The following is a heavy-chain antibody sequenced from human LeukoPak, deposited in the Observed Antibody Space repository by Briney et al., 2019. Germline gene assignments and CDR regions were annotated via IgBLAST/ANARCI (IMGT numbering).Heavy chain of an antibody. CDR3: ARELSYYYLDV. CDR1: GFTFSSSS. CDR2: ISNSGDNT. J-gene: IGHJ6*03. V-gene: IGHV3-64*02. Sequence: GGSLRLSCVASGFTFSSSSMQWVRQAPGKGLEFVAAISNSGDNTRHADAVEGRFTISRDNSKNTLYLQMRSLRAEDMAVYYCARELSYYYLDVWGTGTTATVSS.